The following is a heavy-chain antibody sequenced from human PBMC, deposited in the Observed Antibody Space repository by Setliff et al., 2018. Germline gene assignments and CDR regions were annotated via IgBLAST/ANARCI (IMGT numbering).Heavy chain of an antibody. D-gene: IGHD6-19*01. CDR3: ARGRAGHSGH. Sequence: HPGGSLRLSCAASGFTFSTYRMHWVRQAPGKGLEWVAVIWGDGGTKYHADSVKGRFTISRDNAENSLYLQMNSLRAADTAVYYCARGRAGHSGHWGQGTLVTVSS. V-gene: IGHV3-33*08. J-gene: IGHJ4*02. CDR2: IWGDGGTK. CDR1: GFTFSTYR.